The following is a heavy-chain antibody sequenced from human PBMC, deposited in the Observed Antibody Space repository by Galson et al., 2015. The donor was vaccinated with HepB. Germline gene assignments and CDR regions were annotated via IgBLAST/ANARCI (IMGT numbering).Heavy chain of an antibody. Sequence: ETLSLTCTVSGGSLSSNNYYWGWIRQPPGKGLEWIGGIYYSGSTSYNPSLRSRITISLDTSKNQFSLKLSSVTAADTAVYYCARAWADHDILTGYLPVWYFDYWGQGILVTVSS. J-gene: IGHJ4*02. V-gene: IGHV4-39*07. CDR2: IYYSGST. D-gene: IGHD3-9*01. CDR3: ARAWADHDILTGYLPVWYFDY. CDR1: GGSLSSNNYY.